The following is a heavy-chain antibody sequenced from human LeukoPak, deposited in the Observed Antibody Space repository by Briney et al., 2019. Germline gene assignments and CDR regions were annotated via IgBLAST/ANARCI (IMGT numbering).Heavy chain of an antibody. J-gene: IGHJ4*02. D-gene: IGHD3-16*02. Sequence: GGSLRLSCAASGFTFSSYSMNWVRQAPGKGLEWVSSISSSSSYIYYADSVKGRFTISRDNSKNTLYLQMNSLKAEDTAVYYCAKHSDDYIWGSYRYIAYWGQGTLVTVSS. CDR2: ISSSSSYI. CDR1: GFTFSSYS. V-gene: IGHV3-21*04. CDR3: AKHSDDYIWGSYRYIAY.